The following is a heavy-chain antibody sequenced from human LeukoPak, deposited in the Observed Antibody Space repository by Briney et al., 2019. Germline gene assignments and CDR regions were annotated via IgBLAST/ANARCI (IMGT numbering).Heavy chain of an antibody. CDR1: GFIFNDYA. V-gene: IGHV3-30*02. J-gene: IGHJ4*02. D-gene: IGHD3-3*01. CDR2: IWYDGTNK. Sequence: GGSLRLSCATSGFIFNDYAMHWVRQAPGKGLEWVAAIWYDGTNKNYADSVKGRFTISRDNSKNTLDLQMNSLRIEDTAVYYCAKDAFPTYYDFWSGAPGDYWGQGTLVTVSS. CDR3: AKDAFPTYYDFWSGAPGDY.